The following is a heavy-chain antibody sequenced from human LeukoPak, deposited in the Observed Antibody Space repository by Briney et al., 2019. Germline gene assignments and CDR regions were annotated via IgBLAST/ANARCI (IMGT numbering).Heavy chain of an antibody. Sequence: ASVKVSCKASGYTFTSYGISWVRQAPGQGLEWMGWISAYNGNTNYAQKLQGRVTMTTDTSTSTAYMEMRSLRSDDTAVYDRARNASARQCAFDMWGQGTMVTVSS. CDR2: ISAYNGNT. CDR3: ARNASARQCAFDM. J-gene: IGHJ3*02. CDR1: GYTFTSYG. D-gene: IGHD6-19*01. V-gene: IGHV1-18*01.